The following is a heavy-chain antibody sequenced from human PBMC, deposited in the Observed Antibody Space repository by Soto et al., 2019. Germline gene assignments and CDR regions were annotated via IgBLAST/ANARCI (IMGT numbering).Heavy chain of an antibody. D-gene: IGHD3-9*01. V-gene: IGHV3-23*01. Sequence: EVQLLGSGGGLVQPGGSLRLSCAASGFTFSGYAMSWVRQAPGKGLEWVSGISGSAASTNYAHSVKGRFTISRDNSKSTLYLQMNSLRAEDTAVYYCAKDVHYDILTGIEYFHHWAQGTLVTVSS. CDR1: GFTFSGYA. CDR3: AKDVHYDILTGIEYFHH. CDR2: ISGSAAST. J-gene: IGHJ1*01.